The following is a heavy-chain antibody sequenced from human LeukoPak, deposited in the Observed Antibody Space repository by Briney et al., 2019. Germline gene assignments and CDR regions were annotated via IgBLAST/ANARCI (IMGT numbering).Heavy chain of an antibody. CDR3: AKDLSRDYYDSSGYFFQH. J-gene: IGHJ1*01. D-gene: IGHD3-22*01. V-gene: IGHV3-23*01. CDR2: ISGSGGST. Sequence: PGGSLRLSCAASGFTFSSYVMSWVRQAPGKGLEWVSAISGSGGSTYYADSVKGRFTISRDNSKNTLYLQMNSLRAEDTAVYYCAKDLSRDYYDSSGYFFQHWGQGTLATVSS. CDR1: GFTFSSYV.